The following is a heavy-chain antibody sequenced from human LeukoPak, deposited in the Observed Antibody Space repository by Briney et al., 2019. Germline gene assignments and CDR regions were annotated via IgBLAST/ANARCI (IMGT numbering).Heavy chain of an antibody. CDR1: GYSISSGYY. Sequence: SETLSLTCTVSGYSISSGYYWGWIRQPPGKGLEWIGSIYHSGSTYYNPSLKSRVTISVDTSKNQFSLKLSSVTAADTAVYYCAREIPSSSWYGDYYYGMDVWGQGTTVTVSS. V-gene: IGHV4-38-2*02. CDR2: IYHSGST. CDR3: AREIPSSSWYGDYYYGMDV. J-gene: IGHJ6*02. D-gene: IGHD6-13*01.